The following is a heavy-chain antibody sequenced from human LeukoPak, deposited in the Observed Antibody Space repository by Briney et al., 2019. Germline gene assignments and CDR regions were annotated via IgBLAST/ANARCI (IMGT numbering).Heavy chain of an antibody. V-gene: IGHV4-30-4*08. CDR1: GGSFSGYY. CDR3: ARVRYCSGGSCYWFDP. J-gene: IGHJ5*02. Sequence: SETLSLTCAVYGGSFSGYYWSWIRQPPGKGLEWIGYIYYSGSTYYNPSLKSRVTISVDTSKNQFSLKLSSVTAADTAVYYCARVRYCSGGSCYWFDPWGQGTLVTVSS. CDR2: IYYSGST. D-gene: IGHD2-15*01.